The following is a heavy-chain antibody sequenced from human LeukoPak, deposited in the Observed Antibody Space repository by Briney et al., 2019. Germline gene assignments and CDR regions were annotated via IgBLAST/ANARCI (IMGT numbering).Heavy chain of an antibody. Sequence: RGALRDSCAASGFTFSSYVMHAVRQAPGKGLEGVAVISYDGSNKYYADSVKGRFTISRDNSKNTLYLQRNSLRAEDTAVYYCARVRAPGRYYYYGMDVWGQGTTVTVSS. CDR2: ISYDGSNK. D-gene: IGHD3-9*01. CDR1: GFTFSSYV. V-gene: IGHV3-30-3*01. CDR3: ARVRAPGRYYYYGMDV. J-gene: IGHJ6*02.